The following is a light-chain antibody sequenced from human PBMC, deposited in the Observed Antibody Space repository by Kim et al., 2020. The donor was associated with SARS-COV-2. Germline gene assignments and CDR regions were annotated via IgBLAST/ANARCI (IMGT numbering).Light chain of an antibody. CDR1: SSNIGAGYD. J-gene: IGLJ3*02. V-gene: IGLV1-40*01. Sequence: QRVTISSTRSSSNIGAGYDVHWYQQLPGTAPKLLLYGNSNRPSGVPDRFSGSKSGTSASLAITGLQAEDEADYYCQSYDSSLSGWVFGGGTQLTVL. CDR2: GNS. CDR3: QSYDSSLSGWV.